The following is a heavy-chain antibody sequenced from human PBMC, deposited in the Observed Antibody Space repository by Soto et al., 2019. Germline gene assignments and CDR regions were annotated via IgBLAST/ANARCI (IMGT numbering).Heavy chain of an antibody. J-gene: IGHJ5*02. Sequence: QVQLVQSGAEVKKPGSSVKVSCKASGGTFSSYTISWVRQAPGQGLEWMGRIIPILGIANYAQKFQGRVTITADKSTSXAYMELSSLRSEDTAVYYCAREDCSGGSCYGWFDPWGQGTLVTVSS. CDR3: AREDCSGGSCYGWFDP. D-gene: IGHD2-15*01. V-gene: IGHV1-69*08. CDR1: GGTFSSYT. CDR2: IIPILGIA.